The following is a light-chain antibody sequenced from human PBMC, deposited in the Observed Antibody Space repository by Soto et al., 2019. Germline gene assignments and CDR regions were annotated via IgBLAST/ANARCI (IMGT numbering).Light chain of an antibody. CDR1: SSNIGAGYD. Sequence: QSVLTQPPSVSGAPGQRVTISCTGSSSNIGAGYDVHWYQQLPGTAPKLLIYGNSNRPSGVPDLFSGSNSGTSASLAITGLLAEHEAYYYCQSYDSSLSAVVFGGGTKVPVL. J-gene: IGLJ2*01. V-gene: IGLV1-40*01. CDR3: QSYDSSLSAVV. CDR2: GNS.